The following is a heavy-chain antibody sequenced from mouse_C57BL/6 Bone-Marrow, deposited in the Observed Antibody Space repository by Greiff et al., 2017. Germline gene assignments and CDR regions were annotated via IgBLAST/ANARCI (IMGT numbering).Heavy chain of an antibody. CDR1: GFTFSDFY. D-gene: IGHD1-1*01. Sequence: EVKLMESGGGLVQSGRSLRLSCATSGFTFSDFYMEWVRQAPGKGLEWIAASRNKANDYTTEYSASVKGRFIVSRDTSQSILYLQMNALRAEDTAIYYCASPYGSSYGWFAYWGQGTLVTVSA. CDR2: SRNKANDYTT. J-gene: IGHJ3*01. CDR3: ASPYGSSYGWFAY. V-gene: IGHV7-1*01.